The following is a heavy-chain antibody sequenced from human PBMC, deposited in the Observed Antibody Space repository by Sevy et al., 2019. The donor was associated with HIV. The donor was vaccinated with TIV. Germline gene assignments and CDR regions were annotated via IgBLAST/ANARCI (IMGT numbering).Heavy chain of an antibody. CDR2: ISSSGSSI. CDR1: GFTFSSYD. Sequence: GSLRLSCTASGFTFSSYDMNWVRQAPGKGLEWVSKISSSGSSIYYADSVKGRFTISRDNAKNSLNLQRNSLRAEDTAVYYCARDPHSSSWPYYFDYWGQGTLVTVSS. V-gene: IGHV3-48*03. CDR3: ARDPHSSSWPYYFDY. D-gene: IGHD6-13*01. J-gene: IGHJ4*02.